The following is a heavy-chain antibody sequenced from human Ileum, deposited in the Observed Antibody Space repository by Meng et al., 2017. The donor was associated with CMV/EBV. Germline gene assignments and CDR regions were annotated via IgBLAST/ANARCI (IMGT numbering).Heavy chain of an antibody. CDR1: GGSISSYY. CDR3: AAGYSGYDGAFDI. D-gene: IGHD5-12*01. Sequence: SETLSLTCTVSGGSISSYYWSWIRQPPGKGLEWIGYIYYSGSTNYNPSLKSRVTISVDTSKNQFSLKLSSVTAADTAVYYCAAGYSGYDGAFDIWGQGTMVTVSS. J-gene: IGHJ3*02. CDR2: IYYSGST. V-gene: IGHV4-59*01.